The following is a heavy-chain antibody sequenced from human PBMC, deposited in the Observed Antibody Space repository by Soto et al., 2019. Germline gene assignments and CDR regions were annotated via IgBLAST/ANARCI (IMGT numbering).Heavy chain of an antibody. D-gene: IGHD1-7*01. CDR2: LYSSGST. Sequence: PSETLSLPCTVSDGSISSSNYYWDWRRQPPGKGLEWIGYLYSSGSTYCNPSPKSRVTISVDTSKNQFSLKLSSVTAADTAVYYCARVETGTLVLVDYWGQGTLVTVSS. V-gene: IGHV4-31*03. CDR1: DGSISSSNYY. CDR3: ARVETGTLVLVDY. J-gene: IGHJ4*02.